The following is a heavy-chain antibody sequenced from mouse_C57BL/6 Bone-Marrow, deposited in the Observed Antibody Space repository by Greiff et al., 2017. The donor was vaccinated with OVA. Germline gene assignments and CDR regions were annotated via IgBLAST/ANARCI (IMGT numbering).Heavy chain of an antibody. CDR2: INSDGGST. V-gene: IGHV5-2*01. CDR3: ARRGSSHWYFDV. J-gene: IGHJ1*03. D-gene: IGHD1-1*01. Sequence: EVKLMESGGGLVQPGESLKLSCESNAYEFPSHDMSWVRKTPEKRLELVAAINSDGGSTYYPDTMERRFIISRDNTKKTLYLQMSRLRSEDTALYYCARRGSSHWYFDVWGTGTTVTVSS. CDR1: AYEFPSHD.